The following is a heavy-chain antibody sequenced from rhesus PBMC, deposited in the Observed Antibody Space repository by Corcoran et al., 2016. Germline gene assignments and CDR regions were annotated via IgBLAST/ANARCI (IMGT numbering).Heavy chain of an antibody. V-gene: IGHV4S11*01. CDR2: IFGRGSST. D-gene: IGHD6-31*01. CDR1: GASVWSNY. Sequence: QGQLQEWGTGLVKPLETLFLTCAVYGASVWSNYCRCIGKYPGKGLVWIGYIFGRGSSTNYNPSLKSRVTLSVDTAKNQFSLKLSSVTAADTAVYYCARDKSSGCLDVWGRGVLVTVSS. CDR3: ARDKSSGCLDV. J-gene: IGHJ5-2*02.